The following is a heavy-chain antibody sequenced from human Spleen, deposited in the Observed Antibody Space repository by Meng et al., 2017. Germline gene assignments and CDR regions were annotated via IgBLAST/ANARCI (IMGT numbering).Heavy chain of an antibody. J-gene: IGHJ3*02. D-gene: IGHD5/OR15-5a*01. Sequence: ASVKVSCKASGGPFSSYAISWVRQVPGQGLEWRGWINPKAGGTNFAQEFYGRVVMTTDTSSSTVYMELSRLRSDDTAVYYCARDMGNNVYGLFYAFDIWGRGTRVTVSS. CDR3: ARDMGNNVYGLFYAFDI. V-gene: IGHV1-2*02. CDR1: GGPFSSYA. CDR2: INPKAGGT.